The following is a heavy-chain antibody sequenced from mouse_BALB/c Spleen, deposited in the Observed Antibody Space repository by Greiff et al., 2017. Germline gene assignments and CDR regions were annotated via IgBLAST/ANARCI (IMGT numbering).Heavy chain of an antibody. CDR1: GFTFSSYG. J-gene: IGHJ4*01. CDR3: ARLPYYRTTWAMDY. D-gene: IGHD2-14*01. Sequence: EVKLMESGGDLVKPGGSLKLSCAASGFTFSSYGMSWVRQTPDKRLEWVATISSGGSYTYYPDSVKGRFTISRDNAKNTLYLHMSRLKSEDTAMYYCARLPYYRTTWAMDYWGQGTSVTVSS. V-gene: IGHV5-6*01. CDR2: ISSGGSYT.